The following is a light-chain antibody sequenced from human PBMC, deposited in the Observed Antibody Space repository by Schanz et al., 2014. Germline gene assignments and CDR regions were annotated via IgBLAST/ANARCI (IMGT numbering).Light chain of an antibody. V-gene: IGLV2-14*02. Sequence: QSALTQPASVSGSPGQSITISCTGTSSDVGSHNLVSWYQQHPGKAPKLMIYDVSNRPSGVSNRFSGSKSGSTASLTISGLQAEDEADYYCSSYTSSSTVVFGGGTKLTVL. CDR1: SSDVGSHNL. CDR3: SSYTSSSTVV. J-gene: IGLJ2*01. CDR2: DVS.